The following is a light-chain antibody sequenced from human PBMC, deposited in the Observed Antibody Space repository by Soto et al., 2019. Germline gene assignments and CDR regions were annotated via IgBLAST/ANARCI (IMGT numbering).Light chain of an antibody. V-gene: IGKV3-20*01. J-gene: IGKJ1*01. CDR1: QSVSNNY. Sequence: EIVLTQSPGTLSLSPGERATLSCRASQSVSNNYLAWYQQKPGQAPRLLIYGASISATGNPDRFSGSGSGTDFTLTISSLEPEDFEVYYWHQYCSSGNFGQGTKVEIK. CDR2: GAS. CDR3: HQYCSSGN.